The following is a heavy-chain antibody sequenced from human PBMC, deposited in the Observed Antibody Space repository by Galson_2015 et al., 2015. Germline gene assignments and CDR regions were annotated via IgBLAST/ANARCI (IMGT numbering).Heavy chain of an antibody. CDR3: AKDPTGYCTGGVCRRSRAYFDY. CDR1: GFTFGTYW. Sequence: SLRLSCAASGFTFGTYWMSWVRQAPGKGLEWVANIRQDGGVKYYVDSVKGRFTISRDDAKNSLFLQMNSLRAEDTAVYYCAKDPTGYCTGGVCRRSRAYFDYWGQGTLVTVSS. CDR2: IRQDGGVK. V-gene: IGHV3-7*01. D-gene: IGHD2-8*02. J-gene: IGHJ4*02.